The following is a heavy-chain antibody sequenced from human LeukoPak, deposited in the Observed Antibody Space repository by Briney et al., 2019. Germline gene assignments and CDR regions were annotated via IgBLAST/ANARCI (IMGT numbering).Heavy chain of an antibody. CDR3: ARAGGYLLYFDS. D-gene: IGHD5-12*01. V-gene: IGHV4-59*08. CDR2: IYYSGST. Sequence: PSETLSLTCTVSGGSISSYYWSWIRQPPGKGLEWIGYIYYSGSTNYNPSLKSRVTISVDTSKNQFSLKLSSVTAADTAAYYCARAGGYLLYFDSWGQGTLATVSS. J-gene: IGHJ4*02. CDR1: GGSISSYY.